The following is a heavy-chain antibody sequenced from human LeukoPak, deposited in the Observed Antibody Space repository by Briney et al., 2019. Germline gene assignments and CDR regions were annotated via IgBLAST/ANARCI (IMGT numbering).Heavy chain of an antibody. CDR2: IYYSGST. D-gene: IGHD5-18*01. V-gene: IGHV4-39*07. J-gene: IGHJ2*01. Sequence: SETLSLTCTVSGGSISIGSYYWGWIRQPPGKGLEWIGSIYYSGSTYYNPSLKSRVTVSVDTSKNQFSLKLTSVTAADTAVYYCARSGYSYGYYYFDLWGRGTLVTVSS. CDR3: ARSGYSYGYYYFDL. CDR1: GGSISIGSYY.